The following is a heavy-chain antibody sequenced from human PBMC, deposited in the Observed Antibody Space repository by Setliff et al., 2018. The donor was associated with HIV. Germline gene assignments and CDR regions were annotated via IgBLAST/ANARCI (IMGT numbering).Heavy chain of an antibody. CDR1: GYTFTSYY. CDR3: ARSYSSSSGSPIGY. Sequence: GASVKVSCKASGYTFTSYYMHWVRQAPGQGLEWMGIISPSDGSTNYAQKFLGRVTLTRDTSLNTFYMELTNLRSEDTAFYYCARSYSSSSGSPIGYWGQGTLVTVSS. CDR2: ISPSDGST. V-gene: IGHV1-46*01. D-gene: IGHD1-26*01. J-gene: IGHJ4*02.